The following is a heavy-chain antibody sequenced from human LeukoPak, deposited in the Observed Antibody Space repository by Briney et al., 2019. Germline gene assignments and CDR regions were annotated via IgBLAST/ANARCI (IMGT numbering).Heavy chain of an antibody. Sequence: GGSLRLSCAASGFTFSSYGMHWVRQAPDKGLECVAVISYDGSNKYYADSVKGRFTISRDNSKNTLYLQMNSLRAEDTAVYYCAKDLYSNPTENYYYYYGMDVWGQGTTVTVSS. CDR1: GFTFSSYG. J-gene: IGHJ6*02. V-gene: IGHV3-30*18. CDR2: ISYDGSNK. CDR3: AKDLYSNPTENYYYYYGMDV. D-gene: IGHD4-11*01.